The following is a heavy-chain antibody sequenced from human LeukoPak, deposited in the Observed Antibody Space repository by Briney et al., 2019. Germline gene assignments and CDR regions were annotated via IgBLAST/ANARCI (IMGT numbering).Heavy chain of an antibody. CDR2: IYYSGST. CDR1: GGSISSSSYS. V-gene: IGHV4-39*02. D-gene: IGHD3-22*01. Sequence: SETLSLTCTVSGGSISSSSYSWGWIRQPPGKGLEWIGSIYYSGSTYYNPSLKSRVTISVDTSKNQFSLKLSSVTAADTAVYYCARDLDSSGYPFDYWGQGTLVTVSS. J-gene: IGHJ4*02. CDR3: ARDLDSSGYPFDY.